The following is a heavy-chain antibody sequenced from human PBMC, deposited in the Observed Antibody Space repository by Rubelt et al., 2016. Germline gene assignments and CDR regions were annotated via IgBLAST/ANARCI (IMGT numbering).Heavy chain of an antibody. CDR1: GGSISSYY. J-gene: IGHJ5*02. CDR3: ARLSGIAVAGTHWFDP. D-gene: IGHD6-19*01. Sequence: QVQLQESGPGLVKPSETLSLTCTVSGGSISSYYWSWIRQPPGKGLEWIGYIYYSGSTNYNPSLKSRVTLSVDTSKNQFSLKLSSVTAADTAVYYCARLSGIAVAGTHWFDPGGQGTLVTVSS. CDR2: IYYSGST. V-gene: IGHV4-59*08.